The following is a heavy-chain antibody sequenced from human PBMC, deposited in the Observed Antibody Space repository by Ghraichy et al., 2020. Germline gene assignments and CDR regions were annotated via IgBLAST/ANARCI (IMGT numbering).Heavy chain of an antibody. J-gene: IGHJ3*02. CDR3: ARLGVRLGDAFDI. CDR2: IYYSGST. Sequence: SETLSLTCTVSGGSISSSSYYWGWIRQPPGKGLEWIGSIYYSGSTYYNPSLKSRVTISVDTSKNQFSLKLSSVTAADTAVYYCARLGVRLGDAFDIWGQGTMVTVSS. V-gene: IGHV4-39*01. CDR1: GGSISSSSYY. D-gene: IGHD3-22*01.